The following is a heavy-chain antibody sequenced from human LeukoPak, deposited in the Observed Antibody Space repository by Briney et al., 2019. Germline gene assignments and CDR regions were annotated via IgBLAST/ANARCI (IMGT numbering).Heavy chain of an antibody. D-gene: IGHD6-13*01. CDR1: GFTFSSYS. V-gene: IGHV3-48*01. CDR2: ISSSSSTI. J-gene: IGHJ4*02. Sequence: AGGSLTLSCAASGFTFSSYSMNWVRQAPGKGLEWVSYISSSSSTIYYADSVKGRFTISRDNAKNSLYLQMNSLRAEDTAVYYCARDDGSSWYNFDYWGQGTLVTVSS. CDR3: ARDDGSSWYNFDY.